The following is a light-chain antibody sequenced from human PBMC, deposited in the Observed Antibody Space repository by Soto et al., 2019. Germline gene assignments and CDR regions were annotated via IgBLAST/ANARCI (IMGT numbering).Light chain of an antibody. CDR3: GADHGSGSNFVV. J-gene: IGLJ2*01. CDR2: VGTGGIVG. CDR1: SGYSNYK. Sequence: QSVLTQPPSASASLGASVTLTCTLSSGYSNYKVDWYQQRPGKGPRFVMRVGTGGIVGSKGDGIPDRFSVLGSGLHRYLTIKNIQEEDESDYHCGADHGSGSNFVVFGGGTKLTVL. V-gene: IGLV9-49*01.